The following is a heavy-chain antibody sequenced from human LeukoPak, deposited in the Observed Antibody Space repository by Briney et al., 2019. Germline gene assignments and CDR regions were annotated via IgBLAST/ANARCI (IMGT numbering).Heavy chain of an antibody. CDR2: IKQDGSEK. V-gene: IGHV3-7*03. CDR3: AKVPTYLNILTGFPFDI. Sequence: GGSLRLSCAASGFTFSSYWMSWVRQAPGKGLEWVANIKQDGSEKYYVDSVKGRFTISRDNAKNSLYLQMNSLRAEDTALYYCAKVPTYLNILTGFPFDIWGQGTMVTVPS. CDR1: GFTFSSYW. D-gene: IGHD3-9*01. J-gene: IGHJ3*02.